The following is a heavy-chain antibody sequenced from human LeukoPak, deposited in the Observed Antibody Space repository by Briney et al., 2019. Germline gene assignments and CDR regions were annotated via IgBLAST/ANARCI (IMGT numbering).Heavy chain of an antibody. V-gene: IGHV3-9*01. CDR1: GFAFSDYA. CDR2: ISWHSASI. CDR3: AKDLDPVVIGGGFDY. D-gene: IGHD2-21*01. J-gene: IGHJ4*02. Sequence: LXXXASGFAFSDYAMRRGRQAPGQGREXVSXISWHSASIVYGHSVKGRFTLSRDNANNTLFLQMTNLKAEDTALYYCAKDLDPVVIGGGFDYWGQGALVTVSS.